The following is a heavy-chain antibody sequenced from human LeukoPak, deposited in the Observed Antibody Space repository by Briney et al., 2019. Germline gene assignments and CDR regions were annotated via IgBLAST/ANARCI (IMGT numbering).Heavy chain of an antibody. CDR1: GYTLTELS. J-gene: IGHJ4*02. CDR3: ATLKPPGLRTTYLDY. Sequence: ASVKVSCKVSGYTLTELSIHWVRQAPGKGLEWMGGFDPEDGETIYAQKFQGRVTMTEDTSTDTAYMELSSLRSEDTAVYYCATLKPPGLRTTYLDYWGQGTLVTVSS. CDR2: FDPEDGET. D-gene: IGHD1-7*01. V-gene: IGHV1-24*01.